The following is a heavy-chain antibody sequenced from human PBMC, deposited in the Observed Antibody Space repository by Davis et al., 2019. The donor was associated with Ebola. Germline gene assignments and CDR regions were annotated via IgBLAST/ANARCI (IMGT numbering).Heavy chain of an antibody. D-gene: IGHD5-18*01. V-gene: IGHV3-30*03. CDR3: ARSVDTPVVPYFDS. Sequence: GESLKISCAASGFTFSSYGMHWVRQAPGKGLEWVALISYDGSKKYYADSVKGRFTISRDNSKNTLYLQINSLRTEDTAVYYCARSVDTPVVPYFDSWGQGALVTVSS. CDR1: GFTFSSYG. J-gene: IGHJ4*02. CDR2: ISYDGSKK.